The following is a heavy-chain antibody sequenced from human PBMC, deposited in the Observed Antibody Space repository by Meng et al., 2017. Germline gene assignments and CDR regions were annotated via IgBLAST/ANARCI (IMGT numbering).Heavy chain of an antibody. CDR3: ARDRRTSDYASAFDI. CDR2: ISSSSSYI. D-gene: IGHD4-17*01. CDR1: GFTFSSYS. J-gene: IGHJ3*02. Sequence: GESLKIFCAASGFTFSSYSMNWVRQAPGKGLEWVSSISSSSSYIYYADSVKGRFTISRDNAKNSLYLQMNSLRAEDTAVYYCARDRRTSDYASAFDIWGQGTMVTVSS. V-gene: IGHV3-21*01.